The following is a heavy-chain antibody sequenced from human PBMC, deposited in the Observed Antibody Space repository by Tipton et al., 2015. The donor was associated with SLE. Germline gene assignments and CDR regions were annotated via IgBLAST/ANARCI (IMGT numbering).Heavy chain of an antibody. CDR3: ARDSAVNFWYFDL. CDR2: LYTTGST. Sequence: TLSLTCTVSGGSITTGSYYWRWIRQPAGKGLEWIGRLYTTGSTYYNPSLKSRVTMSVATSKNQLSLRLTSVTAADTAMYYCARDSAVNFWYFDLLGRGTLVTVSS. V-gene: IGHV4-61*02. J-gene: IGHJ2*01. CDR1: GGSITTGSYY.